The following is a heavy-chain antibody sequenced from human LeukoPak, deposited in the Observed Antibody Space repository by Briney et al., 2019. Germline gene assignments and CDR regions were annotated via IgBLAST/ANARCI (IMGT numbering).Heavy chain of an antibody. CDR3: ARDYDILTGYYYYGMDV. D-gene: IGHD3-9*01. Sequence: GGSLRLSCAASGFTFSSYSMNWVRQAPGKGLEWVSSISSSSSSYIYYADSVKGRFTISRDNAKNSLYLQMNSLRAEDTAVYYCARDYDILTGYYYYGMDVWGQGTTVTVSS. CDR1: GFTFSSYS. CDR2: ISSSSSSYI. V-gene: IGHV3-21*01. J-gene: IGHJ6*02.